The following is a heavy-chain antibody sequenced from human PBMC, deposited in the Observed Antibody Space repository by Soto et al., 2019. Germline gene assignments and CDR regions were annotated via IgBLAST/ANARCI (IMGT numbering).Heavy chain of an antibody. CDR3: ARDLRWLGSYYFDY. V-gene: IGHV4-4*02. J-gene: IGHJ4*02. D-gene: IGHD6-19*01. CDR2: IYHSGST. Sequence: SETLSLTCAVSGGSISSSNWWSWVRQPPGKGLGWIGEIYHSGSTNYNPSLKSRVTISVDKSKTQFSLKLSSVTAADTAVYYCARDLRWLGSYYFDYWGQGTLVTVSS. CDR1: GGSISSSNW.